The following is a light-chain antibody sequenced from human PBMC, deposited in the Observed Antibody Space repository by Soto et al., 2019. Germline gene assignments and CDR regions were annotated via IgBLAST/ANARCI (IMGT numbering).Light chain of an antibody. Sequence: EIVLTQSPGTLSLSPGERATRSCRASQSVSSSYLAWYQQKPGQAPRLLIYGASSRSTGIPDRFSGSESGTDFTLTISRLEPEDLAVYYCQQYGSSHLFDFGPGTKVDIK. CDR2: GAS. CDR1: QSVSSSY. J-gene: IGKJ3*01. V-gene: IGKV3-20*01. CDR3: QQYGSSHLFD.